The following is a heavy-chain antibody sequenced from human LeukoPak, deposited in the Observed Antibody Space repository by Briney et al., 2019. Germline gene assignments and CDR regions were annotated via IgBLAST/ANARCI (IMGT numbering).Heavy chain of an antibody. D-gene: IGHD6-6*01. CDR1: GGSISSGGYY. CDR2: IYYSGST. CDR3: ARSGQLAHFDY. V-gene: IGHV4-31*03. Sequence: PSEALSLTCTVSGGSISSGGYYWSWIRQHPGKGLEWIGYIYYSGSTYYNPSLKSRVTISVDTSKNQFSLKLSSVTAADTAVYYCARSGQLAHFDYWGQGTLVTVSS. J-gene: IGHJ4*02.